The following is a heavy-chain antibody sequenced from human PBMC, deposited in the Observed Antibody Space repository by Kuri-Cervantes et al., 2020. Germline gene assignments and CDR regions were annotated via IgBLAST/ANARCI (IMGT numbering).Heavy chain of an antibody. Sequence: SVKVSCKASGGTFSSYAISWVRQAPGQGLEWMGGIIPIFGTANYAQKFQGRVTVTADKSTSTAYMELSSLRSEDTAVYYCARGDPGGAFDIWGQGTMVTVSS. V-gene: IGHV1-69*06. CDR2: IIPIFGTA. D-gene: IGHD3-16*01. CDR3: ARGDPGGAFDI. CDR1: GGTFSSYA. J-gene: IGHJ3*02.